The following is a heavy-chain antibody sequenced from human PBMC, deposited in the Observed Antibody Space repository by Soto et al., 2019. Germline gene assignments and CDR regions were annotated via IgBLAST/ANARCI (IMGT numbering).Heavy chain of an antibody. CDR1: GFNFIRKY. Sequence: GSLRLSCAASGFNFIRKYMIWVRQAPGKGLEWVSILYSGGTTYYADSVKGRFTIPRDTSESTLYLQMNSLRAEDTAVYYCARGLYDSGSFYFDFWGQGTLVTVSS. CDR3: ARGLYDSGSFYFDF. J-gene: IGHJ4*02. D-gene: IGHD3-10*01. CDR2: LYSGGTT. V-gene: IGHV3-53*01.